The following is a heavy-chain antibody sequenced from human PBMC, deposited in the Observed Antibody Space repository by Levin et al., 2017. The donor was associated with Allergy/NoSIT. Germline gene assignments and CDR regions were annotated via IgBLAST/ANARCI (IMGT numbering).Heavy chain of an antibody. Sequence: GESLKISCAASGFTFRSYAMSWVRQVPGKGLEWVSSISASASSTFYADSVKGRITISRDNSKNTVYLQMNSLRAEDTALYYCAKSTSGDYVNWLDPWGQGTLVTVSS. CDR3: AKSTSGDYVNWLDP. CDR1: GFTFRSYA. D-gene: IGHD4-17*01. V-gene: IGHV3-23*01. CDR2: ISASASST. J-gene: IGHJ5*02.